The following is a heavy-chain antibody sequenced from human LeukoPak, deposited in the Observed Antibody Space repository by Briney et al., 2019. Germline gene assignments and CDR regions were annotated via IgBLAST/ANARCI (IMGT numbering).Heavy chain of an antibody. CDR1: GFTFSSYS. J-gene: IGHJ4*02. CDR2: ISSSRSTI. Sequence: PGGSLRLSCAASGFTFSSYSMNWVRQVPGKGREWLSFISSSRSTIYYADSVKGRFIITRDNAKNSLYLQMNSLRAEDTAVYYCAGYTADQTEEYFDYWGQGTLVTVSS. D-gene: IGHD5-18*01. V-gene: IGHV3-48*04. CDR3: AGYTADQTEEYFDY.